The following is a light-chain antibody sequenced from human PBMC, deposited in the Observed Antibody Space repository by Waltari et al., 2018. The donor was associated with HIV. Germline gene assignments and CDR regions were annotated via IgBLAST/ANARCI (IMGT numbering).Light chain of an antibody. Sequence: TVLTQSPGTLSLSPGERATLSCRASQSVSSGYLAWYQQKPGQAPRLFIFGESSRATGVPDRFSGSGSGTDFTLTIDRLEPEDFAVYYCQQFYRPPYTFG. CDR3: QQFYRPPYT. CDR1: QSVSSGY. J-gene: IGKJ2*01. V-gene: IGKV3-20*01. CDR2: GES.